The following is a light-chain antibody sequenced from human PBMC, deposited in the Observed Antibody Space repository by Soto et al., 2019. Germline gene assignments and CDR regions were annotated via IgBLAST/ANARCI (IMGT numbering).Light chain of an antibody. Sequence: QSVLTQPPSVSGAPGQRVTISCTGSSSNIGSGYDVHWYQQLPGTAPRLLMSGNNNRPSGVPDRFSGSKSGTSASLAITGLQAEHEADYYCHSYDSILSGVVFGGGTKLTVL. CDR2: GNN. V-gene: IGLV1-40*01. CDR3: HSYDSILSGVV. J-gene: IGLJ2*01. CDR1: SSNIGSGYD.